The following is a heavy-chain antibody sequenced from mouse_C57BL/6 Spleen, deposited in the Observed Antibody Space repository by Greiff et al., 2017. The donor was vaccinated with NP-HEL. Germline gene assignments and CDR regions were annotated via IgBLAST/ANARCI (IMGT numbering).Heavy chain of an antibody. CDR3: ARLTTVDWYFDV. J-gene: IGHJ1*03. D-gene: IGHD1-1*01. CDR2: IRNKTNGYTT. Sequence: EVKLVESGGGLVQPGGSLSLSCAASGFTFTDYYMSWVRQPPGKALEWLGFIRNKTNGYTTEYSASVKGRFTISRDTSQSILYLQMNALRAEDSATYYCARLTTVDWYFDVWGTGTTVTVSS. V-gene: IGHV7-3*01. CDR1: GFTFTDYY.